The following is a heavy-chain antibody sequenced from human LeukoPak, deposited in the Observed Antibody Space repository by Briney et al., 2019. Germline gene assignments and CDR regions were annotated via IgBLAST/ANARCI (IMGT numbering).Heavy chain of an antibody. CDR2: VDPNTFVT. V-gene: IGHV1-46*01. Sequence: GASVTVSCKASGYTFSNHYIHWVRQAPGQGLEWMGIVDPNTFVTNYAQKFQGRLTVTSDTSTSTVTMELRSLRSDDTAVYYCARDPRYYDSAGYYFDFWGQGTQVSVSS. D-gene: IGHD3-22*01. CDR3: ARDPRYYDSAGYYFDF. CDR1: GYTFSNHY. J-gene: IGHJ4*02.